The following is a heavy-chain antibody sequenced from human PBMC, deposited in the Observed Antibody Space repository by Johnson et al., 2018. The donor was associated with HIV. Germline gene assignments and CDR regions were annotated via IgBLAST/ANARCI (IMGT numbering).Heavy chain of an antibody. V-gene: IGHV3-20*04. CDR2: ISGNGDRT. Sequence: VQLVESGGGVERPGGSLRLACAASGFTFDDYGMSWVRQAPGKGLEWVSGISGNGDRTGYADSVKGRFAVSRDNSKNTLYLQMNSLRAEDTAVYYCARDRADSSSWFTAFDICGQGTMVTVSS. CDR1: GFTFDDYG. CDR3: ARDRADSSSWFTAFDI. J-gene: IGHJ3*02. D-gene: IGHD6-13*01.